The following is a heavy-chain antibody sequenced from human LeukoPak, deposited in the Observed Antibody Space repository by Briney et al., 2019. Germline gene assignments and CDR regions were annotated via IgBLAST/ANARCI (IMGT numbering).Heavy chain of an antibody. CDR2: INPNSGGT. CDR1: GYTFTGYY. V-gene: IGHV1-2*06. CDR3: ARESPWIQLWLYDY. Sequence: SVKVSCKASGYTFTGYYMHWVRQAPGQGLEWMGRINPNSGGTNYSQKFQGRVTMTRDTSISTAYMELSRLRSDDTAVYYCARESPWIQLWLYDYWGQGTLVTVSS. J-gene: IGHJ4*02. D-gene: IGHD5-18*01.